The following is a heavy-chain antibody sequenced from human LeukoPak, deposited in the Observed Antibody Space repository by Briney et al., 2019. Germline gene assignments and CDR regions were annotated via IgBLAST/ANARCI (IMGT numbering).Heavy chain of an antibody. Sequence: GGSLRLSCAASGFTFSSYWMHWVRQAPGKGLVGVSRINSDGSSTSYADSVKGRFTISRDNAKNTVYLQMNSLRAEVTAVYYCATSRTFDYWGQGTLVTVSS. V-gene: IGHV3-74*01. D-gene: IGHD2-8*01. CDR1: GFTFSSYW. CDR3: ATSRTFDY. J-gene: IGHJ4*02. CDR2: INSDGSST.